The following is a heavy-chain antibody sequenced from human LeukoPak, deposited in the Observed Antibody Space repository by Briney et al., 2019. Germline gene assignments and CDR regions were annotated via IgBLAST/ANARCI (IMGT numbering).Heavy chain of an antibody. CDR3: ARHLTIAAAVPFGY. J-gene: IGHJ4*02. CDR2: INPNSGGT. Sequence: ASVKVSCKASGYTFTGYYMHWVRQAPGQGLEWMGWINPNSGGTNYAQKLQGRVTMTTDTSTSTAYMELRSLRSDDTAMYYCARHLTIAAAVPFGYWGQGTLVTVSS. V-gene: IGHV1-2*02. D-gene: IGHD6-13*01. CDR1: GYTFTGYY.